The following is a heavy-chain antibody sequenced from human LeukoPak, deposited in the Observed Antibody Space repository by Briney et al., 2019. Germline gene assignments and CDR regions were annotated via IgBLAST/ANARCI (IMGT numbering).Heavy chain of an antibody. CDR1: GGSFSGYY. Sequence: SETLSLTCAVYGGSFSGYYWSWIRQPPGKGLEWIGEINHSGSTNYNPSLKSRVTISVDTSKNQFSLKLSSVTAADTAVYYCARGPPTEFSWFDPWGQGTLVTVSS. J-gene: IGHJ5*02. D-gene: IGHD2-21*02. CDR3: ARGPPTEFSWFDP. V-gene: IGHV4-34*01. CDR2: INHSGST.